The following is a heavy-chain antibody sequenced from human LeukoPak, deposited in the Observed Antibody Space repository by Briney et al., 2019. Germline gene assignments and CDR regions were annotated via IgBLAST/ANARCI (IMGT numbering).Heavy chain of an antibody. CDR3: ARDRDDYYGSGFDY. CDR2: ISYDGSNK. CDR1: GFTFSSYA. D-gene: IGHD3-10*01. V-gene: IGHV3-30-3*01. J-gene: IGHJ4*02. Sequence: PGGSLRLSCAASGFTFSSYAMHWVRQAPGKGLEWVAVISYDGSNKYYADSVKGRFTISRDNAKNSLYLQMNSLRAEDTAVYYCARDRDDYYGSGFDYWGQGTLVTVSS.